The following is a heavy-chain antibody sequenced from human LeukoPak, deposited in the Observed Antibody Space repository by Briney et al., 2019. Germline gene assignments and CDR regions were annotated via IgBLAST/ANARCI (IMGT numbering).Heavy chain of an antibody. Sequence: PSETLSLTCTVSGGSISSSSYYWGWIRQPPGKGLEWIGSIYYSGSTYYNLSLKSRVTISVDTSKNQFSLKLSSVTAADTAVYYCAREASSSPFDYWGQGTLVTVSS. D-gene: IGHD6-6*01. J-gene: IGHJ4*02. CDR1: GGSISSSSYY. CDR2: IYYSGST. V-gene: IGHV4-39*07. CDR3: AREASSSPFDY.